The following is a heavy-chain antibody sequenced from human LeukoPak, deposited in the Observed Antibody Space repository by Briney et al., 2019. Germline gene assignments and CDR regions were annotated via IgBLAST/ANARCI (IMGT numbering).Heavy chain of an antibody. J-gene: IGHJ4*02. CDR1: GGSFSGYY. V-gene: IGHV4-34*01. CDR3: ARKNQRGLQCNFDY. Sequence: LETLSLTCGVYGGSFSGYYWSWIRQPPGKGLEWIGEINHSGSTNYNPSLKSRVTMSVDTSKNQFSLKLSSVTAADTAVYYCARKNQRGLQCNFDYWGQGILVTVSS. CDR2: INHSGST. D-gene: IGHD5-24*01.